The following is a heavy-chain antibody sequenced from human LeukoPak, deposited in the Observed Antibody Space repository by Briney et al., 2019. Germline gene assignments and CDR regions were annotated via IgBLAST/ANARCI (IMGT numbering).Heavy chain of an antibody. V-gene: IGHV1-18*01. CDR2: ITSYNGNT. D-gene: IGHD1-26*01. CDR1: GYTFTSYG. J-gene: IGHJ4*02. Sequence: ASLKVSCKASGYTFTSYGISWVRQAPGQGLEWMGWITSYNGNTNYAQKFQGRVTMTTDTSTSTGYMELRSLRSDDTAVYCCARDVSGSYYAYWGQGTLVTVSS. CDR3: ARDVSGSYYAY.